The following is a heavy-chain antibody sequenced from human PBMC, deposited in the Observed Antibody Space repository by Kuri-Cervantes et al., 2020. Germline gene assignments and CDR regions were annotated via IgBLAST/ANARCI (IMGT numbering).Heavy chain of an antibody. Sequence: ESLKISCAVYGGSFSGYYWSWIRQPPGKGLEWIGEINHSGSTNYNPSLKSRVTISVDTSKNQFSLKLSSVTAADTAVYHCARDKGIYDPSGVRGYYFDYWGQGTLVTVSS. J-gene: IGHJ4*02. D-gene: IGHD3-22*01. CDR3: ARDKGIYDPSGVRGYYFDY. V-gene: IGHV4-34*01. CDR1: GGSFSGYY. CDR2: INHSGST.